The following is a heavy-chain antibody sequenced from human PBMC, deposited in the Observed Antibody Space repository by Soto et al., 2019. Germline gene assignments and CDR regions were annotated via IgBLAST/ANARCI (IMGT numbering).Heavy chain of an antibody. CDR1: VAPTTSVAYS. CDR2: IYYSGSA. J-gene: IGHJ5*02. V-gene: IGHV4-31*03. D-gene: IGHD3-10*01. Sequence: QLQEPGQGLVKPPQPRSPPGPAPVAPTTSVAYSWSGTGHSPGKGLGWIGYIYYSGSAYYNPSLKSRVAISLDTSKNQFYLKLSSVTAADTAVYFCARAPLSAGSNYGDWFDPWGQGTPVTVSS. CDR3: ARAPLSAGSNYGDWFDP.